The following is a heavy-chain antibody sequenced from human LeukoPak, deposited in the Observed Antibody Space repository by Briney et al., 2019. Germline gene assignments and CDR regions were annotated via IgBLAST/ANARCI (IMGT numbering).Heavy chain of an antibody. D-gene: IGHD2-2*01. J-gene: IGHJ2*01. CDR2: IYYSGST. V-gene: IGHV4-59*01. CDR1: GGSISSYY. CDR3: ARGRQMTRPIDRWYFDL. Sequence: SETLSLTCTVSGGSISSYYWSWIRQPPGKGLEWIGYIYYSGSTNYNPSLKSRITISVDTSKNQFSLKLSSVTAADTAVYYCARGRQMTRPIDRWYFDLWGRGTLVTVSS.